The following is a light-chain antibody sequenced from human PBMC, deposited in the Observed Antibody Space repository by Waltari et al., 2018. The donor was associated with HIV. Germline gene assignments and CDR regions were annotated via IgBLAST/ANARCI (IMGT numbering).Light chain of an antibody. J-gene: IGLJ1*01. CDR1: RTNIGRNY. Sequence: QSVLAQPPSASGTPGQTVSISCSGSRTNIGRNYVNWYQQLPRTAPKLLIDSNDQRPSGVPDRFSGSKSGTSASLAISGLQSEDEADYYCASWDDSLNNYVFGTGTTVTVL. CDR3: ASWDDSLNNYV. CDR2: SND. V-gene: IGLV1-44*01.